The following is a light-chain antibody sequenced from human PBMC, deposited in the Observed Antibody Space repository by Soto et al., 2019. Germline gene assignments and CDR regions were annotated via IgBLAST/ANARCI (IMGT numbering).Light chain of an antibody. CDR3: QQYYSTPFT. Sequence: DIVLTQSPDSLAVSLGERATIHCKSSQTIFYTSSNKNYLAWYQQRPGQPPKLLIYWASDRESGVPNRFRGSGSGTDFTLTISGLQAEDVAVYYCQQYYSTPFTFGPGTRLDIK. V-gene: IGKV4-1*01. J-gene: IGKJ3*01. CDR2: WAS. CDR1: QTIFYTSSNKNY.